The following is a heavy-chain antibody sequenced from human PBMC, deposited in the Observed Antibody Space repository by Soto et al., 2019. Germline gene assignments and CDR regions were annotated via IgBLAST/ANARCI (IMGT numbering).Heavy chain of an antibody. J-gene: IGHJ4*02. CDR2: INHSGST. V-gene: IGHV4-34*01. CDR1: GGSFSAYY. Sequence: QVQLQQWGAGLLKPSETLSLTCAVYGGSFSAYYWSWIRQPPGKGLEWIGEINHSGSTNYNPSLKKSVTISVDTANNQFSLKPSSVTAADTAVYYCARGQSSLLLDCWGQGILVTVSS. CDR3: ARGQSSLLLDC. D-gene: IGHD2-8*02.